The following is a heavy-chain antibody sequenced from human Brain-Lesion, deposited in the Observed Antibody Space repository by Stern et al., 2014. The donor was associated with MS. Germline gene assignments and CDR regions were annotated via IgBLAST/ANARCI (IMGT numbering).Heavy chain of an antibody. D-gene: IGHD2-2*01. CDR3: ARGRVVPGFQYYATDV. V-gene: IGHV4-61*02. Sequence: VQLVESGPGLVKPSQTLSLSCTVSGGSISSGGYYWSWIRQPAGKGLEWIGRIFNSGSTSYNPSLKSRVTISIETSKNQFSLRLNPRTAADTAVYYCARGRVVPGFQYYATDVWGQGTTVIVSS. J-gene: IGHJ6*02. CDR2: IFNSGST. CDR1: GGSISSGGYY.